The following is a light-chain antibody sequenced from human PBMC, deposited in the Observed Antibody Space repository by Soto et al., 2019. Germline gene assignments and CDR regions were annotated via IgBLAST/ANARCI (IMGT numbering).Light chain of an antibody. J-gene: IGLJ1*01. Sequence: QSVLTHPPSASGTPGQRLTISCSGASSNIGSNYVYWYQQLPGTAPKLLIYRNNQRPSGVTDRFSASKSATSASLAISGLRSEDEADYYCAAWDDSLSGFYVFGTGTKVPS. CDR2: RNN. CDR3: AAWDDSLSGFYV. V-gene: IGLV1-47*01. CDR1: SSNIGSNY.